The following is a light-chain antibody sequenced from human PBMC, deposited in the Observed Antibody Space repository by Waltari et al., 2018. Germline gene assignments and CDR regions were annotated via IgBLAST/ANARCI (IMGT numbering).Light chain of an antibody. CDR3: ASYTSTNTVV. CDR1: NNDIGYYNF. J-gene: IGLJ2*01. V-gene: IGLV2-14*01. CDR2: DVT. Sequence: QSALTQPASVSGSPGQSITISCTGTNNDIGYYNFVSWYQRHTGKAPKLMIFDVTRWSSGVSHRFSGSKSGNTASLTISGRQPEDGGDYFCASYTSTNTVVFGGGTRVTVL.